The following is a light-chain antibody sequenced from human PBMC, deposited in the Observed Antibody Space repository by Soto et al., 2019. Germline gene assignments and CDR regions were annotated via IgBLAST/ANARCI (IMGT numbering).Light chain of an antibody. Sequence: EIVLTQSPATLSLSPGERATLSCRASQSVSSYLAWYQQKPGQAPRLLIYDASNGATGIPARFSGSGSGTDFPLTIISLEPEDFAVYYCQQRSNWPPYTFGQGTKLEI. V-gene: IGKV3-11*01. CDR3: QQRSNWPPYT. CDR1: QSVSSY. J-gene: IGKJ2*01. CDR2: DAS.